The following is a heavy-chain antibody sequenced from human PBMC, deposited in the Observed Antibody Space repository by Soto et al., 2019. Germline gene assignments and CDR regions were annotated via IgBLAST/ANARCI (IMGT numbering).Heavy chain of an antibody. J-gene: IGHJ4*02. CDR2: FDPEDGET. CDR1: GYTLTVLS. CDR3: ATAPFLTRDSSGYYPLDY. Sequence: ASVKVSCKVSGYTLTVLSMHWVRQAPGKGLEWMGGFDPEDGETIYAQKFQGRVTMTEDTSTDTAYMELSSLRSEDTAVYYCATAPFLTRDSSGYYPLDYWGQGTLVTVSS. D-gene: IGHD3-22*01. V-gene: IGHV1-24*01.